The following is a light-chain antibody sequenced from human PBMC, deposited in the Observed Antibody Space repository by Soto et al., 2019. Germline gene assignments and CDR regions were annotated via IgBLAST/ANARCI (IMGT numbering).Light chain of an antibody. CDR1: QSVSSSY. Sequence: IVLTQSPGTLSLSPGERATLSCIASQSVSSSYLAWYQQKPGQAPRLLIYGASSRATGIPDRFSGSGSGTDFTLTISRLEPEDFAVYYCQQYGSSPQMFGQGTKVDIK. J-gene: IGKJ1*01. V-gene: IGKV3-20*01. CDR2: GAS. CDR3: QQYGSSPQM.